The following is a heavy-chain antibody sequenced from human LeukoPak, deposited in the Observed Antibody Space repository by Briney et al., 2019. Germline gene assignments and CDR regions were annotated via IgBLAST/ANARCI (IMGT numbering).Heavy chain of an antibody. CDR3: AKDGGFGEFAYFDY. D-gene: IGHD3-10*01. CDR1: GFTFDDYA. V-gene: IGHV3-9*01. CDR2: ISWNSGSI. Sequence: GRSLRLSCAASGFTFDDYAMHWVRQAPGKGLEWVSGISWNSGSIGYADSVKGLFTISRDNAKNSLYLQMNSLRAEDTALYYCAKDGGFGEFAYFDYWGQGTLVTVSS. J-gene: IGHJ4*02.